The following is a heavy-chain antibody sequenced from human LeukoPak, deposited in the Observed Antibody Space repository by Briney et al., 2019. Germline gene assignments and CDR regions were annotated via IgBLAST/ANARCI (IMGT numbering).Heavy chain of an antibody. CDR1: GGSISSYY. J-gene: IGHJ4*02. CDR2: IYYSGST. V-gene: IGHV4-59*01. Sequence: SETLSLTCTVSGGSISSYYWSWIRQPPGKGLEWIGYIYYSGSTNYNPSLKSRVTISVDTSKNQFSLKLSSVTAADTAVYYCARGRYYDSSGQVSYYFDYWGQGTLVTVSS. CDR3: ARGRYYDSSGQVSYYFDY. D-gene: IGHD3-22*01.